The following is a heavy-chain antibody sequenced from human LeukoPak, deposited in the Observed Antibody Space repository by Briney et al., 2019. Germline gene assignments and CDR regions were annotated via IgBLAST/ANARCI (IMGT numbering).Heavy chain of an antibody. CDR3: VKHTGGVYGNSDS. Sequence: GGSLRLSCAASGFSFSSYAMSWFRQAPGKGLEWVSTIGGSGVDTYYADSVKGRFTISKDSSCNTPQMNSLSGEDTAVYYCVKHTGGVYGNSDSWGQGTLVTVSS. CDR1: GFSFSSYA. V-gene: IGHV3-23*01. D-gene: IGHD2-8*01. CDR2: IGGSGVDT. J-gene: IGHJ4*02.